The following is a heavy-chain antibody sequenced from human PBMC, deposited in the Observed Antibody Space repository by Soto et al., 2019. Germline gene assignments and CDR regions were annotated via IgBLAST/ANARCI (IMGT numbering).Heavy chain of an antibody. J-gene: IGHJ6*02. V-gene: IGHV3-21*01. CDR2: ISSSSYI. D-gene: IGHD4-17*01. CDR1: GFTFSSYS. Sequence: WGSLRLSCAASGFTFSSYSMNWVRQAPGKGLEWVSSISSSSYIYYADSVKGRFTISRDNAKNSLYLQMNSLRAEDTAVYYCARSRPLTTPASYYYGMDVWGQGTTVTVSS. CDR3: ARSRPLTTPASYYYGMDV.